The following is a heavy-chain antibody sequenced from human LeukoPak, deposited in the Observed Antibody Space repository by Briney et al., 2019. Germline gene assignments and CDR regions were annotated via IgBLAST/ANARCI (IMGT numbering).Heavy chain of an antibody. J-gene: IGHJ4*02. CDR2: IYHSGST. CDR1: GYSISSGYY. CDR3: ASLLWFGESPRPFDY. V-gene: IGHV4-38-2*02. D-gene: IGHD3-10*01. Sequence: SETLSLTCTVSGYSISSGYYWGWIRQPPGKGLEWIGSIYHSGSTYYNPSLKSRVTISVDTSKNQFSLKLSSVTAADTAVYYCASLLWFGESPRPFDYWGQGTLVTVSS.